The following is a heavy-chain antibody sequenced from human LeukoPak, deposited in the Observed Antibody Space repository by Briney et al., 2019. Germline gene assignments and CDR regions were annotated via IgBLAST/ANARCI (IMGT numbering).Heavy chain of an antibody. CDR1: GYSFTGYY. CDR2: INPKSGGT. D-gene: IGHD3-16*01. V-gene: IGHV1-2*02. CDR3: ARDIIQGFMGY. Sequence: GASVKVSCKASGYSFTGYYIQWVRQAPGQGLGWMGWINPKSGGTNYAQKFQGRVTMTSDTSISTVYMVLTRLTSDDTVVFYCARDIIQGFMGYWGQGTLVTVSS. J-gene: IGHJ4*02.